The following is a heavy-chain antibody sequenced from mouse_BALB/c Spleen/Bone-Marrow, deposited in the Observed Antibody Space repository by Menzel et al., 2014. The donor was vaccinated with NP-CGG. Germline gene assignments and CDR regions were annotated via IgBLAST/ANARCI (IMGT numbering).Heavy chain of an antibody. CDR1: GFSLTGYG. CDR3: ARDRRGLRYFDV. CDR2: ICGDGST. V-gene: IGHV2-6-7*01. Sequence: QVHVKQSGPGLVSPSQSLSITCTVSGFSLTGYGVNWVRQPPGKGLEWLGKICGDGSTDYNSPLKSRLSIIKDNSKSQVFLKMNSLQTDDTARYYCARDRRGLRYFDVWGAGTTVTVSS. J-gene: IGHJ1*01. D-gene: IGHD2-13*01.